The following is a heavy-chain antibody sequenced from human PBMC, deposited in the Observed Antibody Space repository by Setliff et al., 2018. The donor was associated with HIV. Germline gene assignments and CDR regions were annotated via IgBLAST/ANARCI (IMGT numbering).Heavy chain of an antibody. J-gene: IGHJ6*02. CDR2: ISSTSTTI. Sequence: GGSLRLSCAASGFTFSTYSMNWVRQAPGKGLEWVSYISSTSTTIYYADSVKGRFTISRDNAKNSLYLQMNSLRAEDTAVYYCAREDQLLSGHYYYGSQSFYMYYYGMDVWGQGTTVTVSS. V-gene: IGHV3-48*01. CDR1: GFTFSTYS. CDR3: AREDQLLSGHYYYGSQSFYMYYYGMDV. D-gene: IGHD2-2*01.